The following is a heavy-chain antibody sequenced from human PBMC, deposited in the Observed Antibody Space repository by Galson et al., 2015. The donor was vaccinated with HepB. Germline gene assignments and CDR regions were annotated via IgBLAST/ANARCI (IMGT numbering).Heavy chain of an antibody. V-gene: IGHV3-30*18. CDR1: GFTFSSYG. CDR3: AKDLYSYGTRAYYFDY. J-gene: IGHJ4*02. Sequence: SLRLSCAASGFTFSSYGMHWVRQAPGKGPEWVAVISYDGSNKYYADSVKGRFTISRDNSKNTLYLQMNSLRAEDTAVYYCAKDLYSYGTRAYYFDYWGQGTLVTVSS. CDR2: ISYDGSNK. D-gene: IGHD5-18*01.